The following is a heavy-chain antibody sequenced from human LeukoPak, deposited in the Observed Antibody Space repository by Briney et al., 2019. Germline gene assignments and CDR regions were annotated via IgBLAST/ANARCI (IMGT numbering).Heavy chain of an antibody. V-gene: IGHV4-30-2*01. D-gene: IGHD2-2*01. CDR1: GGSISSGGYS. CDR2: IYHSGST. J-gene: IGHJ4*02. CDR3: ARARPATTIPAAPFDY. Sequence: PSETLSLTYAVSGGSISSGGYSWSWIRQPPGKGLEWIGYIYHSGSTYYNPSLKSRVTISVDRSKNQFSLKLSSVTAADTAVYYCARARPATTIPAAPFDYWGQGTLVTVSS.